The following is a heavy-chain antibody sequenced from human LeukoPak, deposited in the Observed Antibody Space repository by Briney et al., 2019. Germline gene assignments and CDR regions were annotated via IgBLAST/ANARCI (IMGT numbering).Heavy chain of an antibody. D-gene: IGHD6-13*01. J-gene: IGHJ4*02. V-gene: IGHV4-4*07. CDR3: ARAAGAAGGHYFDY. CDR1: GGSISGYY. CDR2: IYTNGDT. Sequence: NASETLSLTCTVSGGSISGYYWSWIRQPAGQGLEWIGRIYTNGDTKFNPSLKSRVTMSVDTSKNQLSLKLRPVTAADTAVYYCARAAGAAGGHYFDYWGQGTLVTVSS.